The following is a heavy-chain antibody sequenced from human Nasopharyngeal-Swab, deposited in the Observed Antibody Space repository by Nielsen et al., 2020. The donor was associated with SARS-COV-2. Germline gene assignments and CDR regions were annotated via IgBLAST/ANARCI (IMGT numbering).Heavy chain of an antibody. V-gene: IGHV3-73*01. CDR3: TTDFYFDY. CDR1: GFIFSAST. Sequence: GESLKISCAASGFIFSASTIHWVRQASGKGLEWVGRIGDKDHNYATTYGASVQGRFTISRDDSKNTAFLQMDSLKTEDTALYYCTTDFYFDYWGQGTLVTVSS. J-gene: IGHJ4*02. CDR2: IGDKDHNYAT.